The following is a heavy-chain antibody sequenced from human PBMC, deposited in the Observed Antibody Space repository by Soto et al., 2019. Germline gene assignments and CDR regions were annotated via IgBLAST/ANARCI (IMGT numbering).Heavy chain of an antibody. J-gene: IGHJ5*02. CDR3: ARMASFGTLNWFEP. V-gene: IGHV1-8*02. Sequence: QVQLVQSGAEVKEPGASVRVSCKASGYTFINYDISRVRQATGQGLEWMGWMNPGNGKTGYANKVQGRVTMTRDASTSTAHLEMRSLTSEDTAVYYCARMASFGTLNWFEPWGQGTLVTVSS. CDR1: GYTFINYD. CDR2: MNPGNGKT. D-gene: IGHD3-16*01.